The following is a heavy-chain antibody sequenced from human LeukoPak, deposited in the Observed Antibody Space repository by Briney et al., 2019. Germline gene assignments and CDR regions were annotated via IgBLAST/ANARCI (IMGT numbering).Heavy chain of an antibody. CDR3: AKAQYSSGWDPIDY. D-gene: IGHD6-19*01. Sequence: PGGSLRLSCAASGFTSSSYAMNWVRQAPGKGLEWVSGISGSGGSTYYADSVKGRFTISRDNSKNTLYLQMNSLRAEDTAVYYCAKAQYSSGWDPIDYWGQGTLVTVSS. CDR1: GFTSSSYA. CDR2: ISGSGGST. V-gene: IGHV3-23*01. J-gene: IGHJ4*02.